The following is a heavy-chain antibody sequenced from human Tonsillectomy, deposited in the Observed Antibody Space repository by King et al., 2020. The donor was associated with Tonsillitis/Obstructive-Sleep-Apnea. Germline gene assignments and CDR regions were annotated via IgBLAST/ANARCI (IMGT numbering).Heavy chain of an antibody. D-gene: IGHD3-9*01. J-gene: IGHJ6*02. CDR1: GYTFIDYY. CDR2: ISPNSGGT. Sequence: VQLVESGAEVKKPGASVKVSCRASGYTFIDYYMHWVRQAPGQGPEWMGWISPNSGGTKYAQKFQGRVTMTRDTSINTAYMELSRLRSDDTAVYYCARGDDMLTPYGMGVWGQGTTVTVSS. CDR3: ARGDDMLTPYGMGV. V-gene: IGHV1-2*02.